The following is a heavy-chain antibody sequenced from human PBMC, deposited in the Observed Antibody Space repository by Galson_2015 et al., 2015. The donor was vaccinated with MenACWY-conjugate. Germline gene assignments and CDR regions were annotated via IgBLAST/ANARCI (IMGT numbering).Heavy chain of an antibody. CDR3: ARSPSTIVVVPAALIWDY. V-gene: IGHV1-3*04. D-gene: IGHD2-2*01. CDR2: INTGNDNT. CDR1: GYTFTNYA. Sequence: SVKVSCKASGYTFTNYAIHWVRQAPGQRLEWVGWINTGNDNTKYSQKFQGRVTISRDTFASTVYTELSSLRSDDTGVYYCARSPSTIVVVPAALIWDYWGQGTLVTVSS. J-gene: IGHJ4*02.